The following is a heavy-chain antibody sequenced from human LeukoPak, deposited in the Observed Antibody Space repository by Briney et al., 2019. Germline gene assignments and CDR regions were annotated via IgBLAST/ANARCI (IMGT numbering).Heavy chain of an antibody. J-gene: IGHJ3*02. D-gene: IGHD5-18*01. V-gene: IGHV3-21*01. CDR1: GFTFSSFS. CDR3: ARPLDTAMVADAFDI. Sequence: GGSLRLSCAASGFTFSSFSMIWVRQAPGKGLEWVSSTSSSSAYTFYAESGKGRFTISRDNAKNSLFLQMNSLRAEDTAVYYCARPLDTAMVADAFDIWGRGTMVIVSS. CDR2: TSSSSAYT.